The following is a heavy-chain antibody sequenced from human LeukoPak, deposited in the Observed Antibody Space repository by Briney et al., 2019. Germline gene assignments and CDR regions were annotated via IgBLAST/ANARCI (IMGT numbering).Heavy chain of an antibody. Sequence: ASVTVSCKASGYTFTGYYMHWVRQAPGQGLEWMGWINPNSGGTNYAQKFQGRVTMTRDTSISTAYMELSRLRSDDTAVYCCARDGVPFDFWSGYYKAYYYYYYMDVWGKGTTVTVSS. V-gene: IGHV1-2*02. J-gene: IGHJ6*03. D-gene: IGHD3-3*01. CDR1: GYTFTGYY. CDR3: ARDGVPFDFWSGYYKAYYYYYYMDV. CDR2: INPNSGGT.